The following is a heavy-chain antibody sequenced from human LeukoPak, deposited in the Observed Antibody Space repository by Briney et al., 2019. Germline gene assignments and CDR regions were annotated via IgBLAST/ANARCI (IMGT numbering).Heavy chain of an antibody. Sequence: GRSLRLSCAASGFTFSSYAMHWVRQAPGKGLEWVAVISYDGSNKYYADSVKGRFTISRDNSKNTLYLQMNSLRAEDTAVYYCARGVTTTGPFDYWGQGTLVTVSS. CDR3: ARGVTTTGPFDY. CDR1: GFTFSSYA. V-gene: IGHV3-30-3*01. CDR2: ISYDGSNK. J-gene: IGHJ4*02. D-gene: IGHD4-11*01.